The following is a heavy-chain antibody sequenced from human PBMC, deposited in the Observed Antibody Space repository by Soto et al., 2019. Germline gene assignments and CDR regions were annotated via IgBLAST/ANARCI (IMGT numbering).Heavy chain of an antibody. D-gene: IGHD2-15*01. Sequence: EVQLLESGGGLVQPGGYLRLSCAASGFTFSTYAMTWVRQAPGKGPEWVSRIGDSEGETTQYADSVKGRFTISRDNAKNTLYLQMNSLRVEDTAIYYCAKGYCGGGRCYDLDNWFDSWGQGTRVTVSS. CDR1: GFTFSTYA. CDR2: IGDSEGETT. V-gene: IGHV3-23*01. J-gene: IGHJ5*01. CDR3: AKGYCGGGRCYDLDNWFDS.